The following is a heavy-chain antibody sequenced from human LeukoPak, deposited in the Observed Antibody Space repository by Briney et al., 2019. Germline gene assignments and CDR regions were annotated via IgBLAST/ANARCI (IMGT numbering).Heavy chain of an antibody. CDR1: GYTFTSYY. CDR3: ARDGRGAAGYFDY. J-gene: IGHJ4*02. Sequence: ASVKVSCKASGYTFTSYYMHWVRQAPGQGLEWTGIINPSGGSTSYAQKFQGRVTMTRDMSTSTVYMELSSLRSEDTAVYYCARDGRGAAGYFDYWGQGTLVTVSS. D-gene: IGHD3-10*01. V-gene: IGHV1-46*01. CDR2: INPSGGST.